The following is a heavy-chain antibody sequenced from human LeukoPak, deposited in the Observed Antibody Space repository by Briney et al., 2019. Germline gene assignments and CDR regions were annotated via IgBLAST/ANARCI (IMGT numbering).Heavy chain of an antibody. D-gene: IGHD5-24*01. CDR2: ISRSSNYI. Sequence: GGSLRLSCSASGFTFSSYSMNWVRQAPGKGLELVSSISRSSNYIYYADAVKGRVTSSRDNAKNSVYLQINSLRAEDTSVYDCARGENNYGYYYFDYWGQGTLVTVSS. V-gene: IGHV3-21*01. J-gene: IGHJ4*02. CDR3: ARGENNYGYYYFDY. CDR1: GFTFSSYS.